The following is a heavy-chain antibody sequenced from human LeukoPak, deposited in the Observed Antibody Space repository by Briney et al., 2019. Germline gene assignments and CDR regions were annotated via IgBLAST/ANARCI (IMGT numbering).Heavy chain of an antibody. J-gene: IGHJ4*02. CDR2: ISSSGSTM. Sequence: HPGGSLRLSCAASGFTFSSYEMNWVRQAPGKGLEWVSYISSSGSTMYYADSVKGRFTISRDNAKNSLYLQMNSLRAEDTAVYYCARDEKTDYWGQGTLVTVSS. CDR3: ARDEKTDY. CDR1: GFTFSSYE. V-gene: IGHV3-48*03.